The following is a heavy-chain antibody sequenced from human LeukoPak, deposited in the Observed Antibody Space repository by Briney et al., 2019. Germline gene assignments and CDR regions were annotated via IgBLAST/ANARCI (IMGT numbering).Heavy chain of an antibody. D-gene: IGHD3-10*01. V-gene: IGHV4-39*01. CDR3: ARHLESGTYYAPFDY. J-gene: IGHJ4*02. Sequence: PSETLSLTCTVSGDSLSSSRYYWGWIRQPPGKGLEWIGSVYYSGSPYYNPSLKGQVTISVDTSKNQFALKLSSVTAADTAAYYCARHLESGTYYAPFDYWGQGTLLTVSS. CDR2: VYYSGSP. CDR1: GDSLSSSRYY.